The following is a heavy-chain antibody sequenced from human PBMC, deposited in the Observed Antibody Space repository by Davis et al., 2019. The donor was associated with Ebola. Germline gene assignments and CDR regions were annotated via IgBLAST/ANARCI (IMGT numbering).Heavy chain of an antibody. V-gene: IGHV4-39*01. D-gene: IGHD3-3*01. CDR2: IYYSGST. CDR1: GGSISSSSYY. J-gene: IGHJ4*02. CDR3: ARLRGWDFWSGSFDY. Sequence: MPSETLSLTLTVSGGSISSSSYYWGWIRQPPGKGLEWIGSIYYSGSTYYNLSLKSRVTISVDTSKNQFSLKLSSVTAADTAVYYCARLRGWDFWSGSFDYWGQGTLVTVSS.